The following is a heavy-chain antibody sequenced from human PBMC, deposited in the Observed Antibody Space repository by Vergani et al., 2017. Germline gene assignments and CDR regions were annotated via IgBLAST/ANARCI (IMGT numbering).Heavy chain of an antibody. Sequence: EVQLVQSGAEVKKPGESLKISCKGSGSSFTSYWIGWVRQMPGKGLEWWGIIYPGDSDTRYSPSFQGQVTISADKSISTAYLQWSSLKASDTAMYYCARFNSPSYCGGDCGGNWYFDLWGRGTLVTVSS. J-gene: IGHJ2*01. V-gene: IGHV5-51*01. CDR3: ARFNSPSYCGGDCGGNWYFDL. CDR2: IYPGDSDT. CDR1: GSSFTSYW. D-gene: IGHD2-21*02.